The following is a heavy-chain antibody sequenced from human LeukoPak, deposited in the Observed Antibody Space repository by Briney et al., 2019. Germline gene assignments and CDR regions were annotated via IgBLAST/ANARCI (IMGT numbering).Heavy chain of an antibody. CDR3: ASGKSVSIAASIDY. Sequence: GASVKVSCKASGGTFSSYAISWVRQAPGQGLEWMGGIIPIFGTANYAQKFQGRVTITADKSTSTAYMELSSLRSEDTAVYYCASGKSVSIAASIDYWGQGTLVTVPS. CDR2: IIPIFGTA. CDR1: GGTFSSYA. D-gene: IGHD6-6*01. J-gene: IGHJ4*02. V-gene: IGHV1-69*06.